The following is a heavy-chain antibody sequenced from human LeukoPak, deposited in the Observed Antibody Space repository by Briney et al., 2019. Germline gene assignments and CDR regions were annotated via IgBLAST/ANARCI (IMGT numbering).Heavy chain of an antibody. CDR1: GFTFSSYE. CDR3: VRDGDSGTDWYWAY. CDR2: ISSSGSTI. Sequence: GGSLRLSCAASGFTFSSYEMNWVRQAPGKGLEWVSYISSSGSTIYNADSVKGRFTISRDNSKNTLYLQMNSLRAEDTAVYYCVRDGDSGTDWYWAYWGQGTLVTVSS. V-gene: IGHV3-48*03. J-gene: IGHJ4*02. D-gene: IGHD6-19*01.